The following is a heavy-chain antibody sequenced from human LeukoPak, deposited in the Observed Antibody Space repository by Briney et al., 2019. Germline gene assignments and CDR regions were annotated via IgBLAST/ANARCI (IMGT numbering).Heavy chain of an antibody. CDR1: GGSISSSNW. CDR2: IYHSGST. J-gene: IGHJ4*02. Sequence: PSGTLSLTCAVSGGSISSSNWWSWVRQPPGKGLEWIGEIYHSGSTNYNPSLKSRVTISVDKSKNQFSLKLSSVTAADTAVYYCARGTVDYCSGGSCYLYYFDYWGQGTLVTVSS. D-gene: IGHD2-15*01. CDR3: ARGTVDYCSGGSCYLYYFDY. V-gene: IGHV4-4*02.